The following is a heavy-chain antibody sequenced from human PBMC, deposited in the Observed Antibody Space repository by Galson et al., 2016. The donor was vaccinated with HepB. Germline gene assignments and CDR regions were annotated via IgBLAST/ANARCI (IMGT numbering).Heavy chain of an antibody. CDR3: ARGRINWDNWFDP. D-gene: IGHD7-27*01. Sequence: SLRLSCAASGFTFSDYTMIWVRQAPGKGLEWVSYISHSSDLIHYTDSVKGRFTISRDNAKNSLYLQMDCLRAEDTAVYYCARGRINWDNWFDPWGQGALVTVSS. CDR1: GFTFSDYT. V-gene: IGHV3-48*01. CDR2: ISHSSDLI. J-gene: IGHJ5*02.